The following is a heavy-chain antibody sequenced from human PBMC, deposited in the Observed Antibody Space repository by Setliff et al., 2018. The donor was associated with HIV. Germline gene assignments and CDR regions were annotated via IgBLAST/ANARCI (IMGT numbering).Heavy chain of an antibody. D-gene: IGHD2-15*01. V-gene: IGHV3-48*01. CDR3: ARDPVAAVVLGFDNWFDP. J-gene: IGHJ5*02. CDR2: ISSTSATI. CDR1: GFNFSSHT. Sequence: GGSLRLSCAASGFNFSSHTMNWIRQAPGKGLEWVAYISSTSATIFYADSVKGRFTISRDNDEKSLFLQMNDLRAEDSGMYYCARDPVAAVVLGFDNWFDPWGQGTLVTVSS.